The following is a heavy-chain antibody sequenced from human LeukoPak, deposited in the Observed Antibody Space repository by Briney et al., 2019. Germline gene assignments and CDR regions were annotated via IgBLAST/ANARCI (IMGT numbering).Heavy chain of an antibody. CDR1: GGTFSSYA. Sequence: SVKVSCKAYGGTFSSYAISWVRQAPGQGLEWMGGIIPIFGTANYAQKFQGRVTITTDESTSTAYMELSSLRSEDTAVYYCARDPSGLLWFGEFQNWFDPWGQGTLVTVSS. V-gene: IGHV1-69*05. D-gene: IGHD3-10*01. J-gene: IGHJ5*02. CDR3: ARDPSGLLWFGEFQNWFDP. CDR2: IIPIFGTA.